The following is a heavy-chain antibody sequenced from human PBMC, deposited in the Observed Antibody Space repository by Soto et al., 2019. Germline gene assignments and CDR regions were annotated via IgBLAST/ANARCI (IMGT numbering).Heavy chain of an antibody. J-gene: IGHJ4*02. CDR2: IYSGGST. V-gene: IGHV3-53*02. Sequence: EVQLVETGGDLIQPGGSLRLSCAASGFTVSDNYMSWVRQAPGKGLEWVSVIYSGGSTYYADSVKGRFTVSRDHSKNTLYLQMNSLRVEDTALYYCARDRVGRNPAHWGQGTLVTVSS. CDR1: GFTVSDNY. CDR3: ARDRVGRNPAH. D-gene: IGHD1-26*01.